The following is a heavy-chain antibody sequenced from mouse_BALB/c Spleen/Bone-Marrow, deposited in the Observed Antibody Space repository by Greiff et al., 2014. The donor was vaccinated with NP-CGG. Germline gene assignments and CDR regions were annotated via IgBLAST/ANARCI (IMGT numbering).Heavy chain of an antibody. J-gene: IGHJ4*01. CDR3: ARSRMRYGAMDY. D-gene: IGHD2-10*02. CDR1: GFTFSDYC. V-gene: IGHV5-4*02. Sequence: DVMLVESGGGLVKPGGSLKLSCAASGFTFSDYCIYWLRQTPEKRLEWVATISVGGNYSYYPDSVKGRFTIFRDNAKNNLYLQMSSLKAEYTAMYYGARSRMRYGAMDYWGQGTSVTVFS. CDR2: ISVGGNYS.